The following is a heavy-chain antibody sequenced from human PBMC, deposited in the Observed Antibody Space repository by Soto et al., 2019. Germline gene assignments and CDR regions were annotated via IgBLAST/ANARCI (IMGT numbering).Heavy chain of an antibody. CDR3: AREVRRFGLRYGDPTYYYYGMDV. Sequence: QVQLQESGPGLVKPSETLSLTCTVSGGSVSSGSYYWSWIRQPPGKGLEWIGYIYYSGSTNYNPSLKSRVTISVDTSKNQFSLKLSSVTAADTAVYYCAREVRRFGLRYGDPTYYYYGMDVWGQGTTFTVSS. D-gene: IGHD4-17*01. CDR1: GGSVSSGSYY. V-gene: IGHV4-61*01. CDR2: IYYSGST. J-gene: IGHJ6*02.